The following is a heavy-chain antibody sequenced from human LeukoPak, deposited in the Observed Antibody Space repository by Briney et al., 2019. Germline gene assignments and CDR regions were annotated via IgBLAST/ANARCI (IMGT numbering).Heavy chain of an antibody. V-gene: IGHV3-74*03. CDR1: GFTITNNW. CDR3: ATVFKGSSLQDY. Sequence: PGGSLRLSCVVSGFTITNNWMYWVRHAPGRGLVWVSRIKSDETTAAYADSVKGRFTISRDNAKNTLYLQMNSLRVEDTAVYYCATVFKGSSLQDYWGRGTLVTVSS. D-gene: IGHD1-26*01. J-gene: IGHJ4*02. CDR2: IKSDETTA.